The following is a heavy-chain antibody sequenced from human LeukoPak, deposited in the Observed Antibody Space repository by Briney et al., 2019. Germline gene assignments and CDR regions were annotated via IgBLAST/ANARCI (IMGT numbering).Heavy chain of an antibody. D-gene: IGHD3-10*01. CDR1: GFTFSSYA. J-gene: IGHJ6*04. V-gene: IGHV3-23*03. CDR2: IFSGGTT. Sequence: GGSLRLSCAASGFTFSSYAMSWVRQAPGKGLECVSVIFSGGTTYYTDSVKGRFTISRDNSNNTVYLQIKSLKVEDTAVYYCARRRPIWLGGEDYGLDVWGKGTTVTVSS. CDR3: ARRRPIWLGGEDYGLDV.